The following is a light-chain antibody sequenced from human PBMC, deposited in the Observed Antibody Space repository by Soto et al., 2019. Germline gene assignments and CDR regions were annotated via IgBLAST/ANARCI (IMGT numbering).Light chain of an antibody. CDR3: QQYSHWPET. CDR1: QSVSLN. Sequence: EIVMTQSPATLSVSPGERATLSCRASQSVSLNFAWYQQRPGQAPRLLIYGASTRATGIPVRFSGSGSGTEFTLPISSLQSETFAVFSCQQYSHWPETFGLCTKVEI. J-gene: IGKJ1*01. V-gene: IGKV3-15*01. CDR2: GAS.